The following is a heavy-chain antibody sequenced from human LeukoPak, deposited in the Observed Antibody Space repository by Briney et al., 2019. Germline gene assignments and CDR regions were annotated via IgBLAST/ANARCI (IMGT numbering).Heavy chain of an antibody. CDR1: GGSIDTNH. CDR2: LHNSGST. D-gene: IGHD2-15*01. J-gene: IGHJ5*02. CDR3: ARDPLRSSFDP. Sequence: SETLSLTCTVFGGSIDTNHHWAWIRQSAGKGLEWIGRLHNSGSTNYNPPLKSRATISVDTSKNQFSLKMTSATAADTAVYFCARDPLRSSFDPWGQGILVTVSS. V-gene: IGHV4-4*07.